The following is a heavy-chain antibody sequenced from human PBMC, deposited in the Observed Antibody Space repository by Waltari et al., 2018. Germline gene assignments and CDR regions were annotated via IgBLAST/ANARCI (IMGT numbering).Heavy chain of an antibody. CDR1: VASISSGGYY. Sequence: QVQLQESGPGLVMPSQNLSLTCSVPVASISSGGYYLSWIRQHPGKGLEWIGYIYHSGSTYYNPSLKSRVTISVDRSKNQFSLKLSSVTAADTAVYYCARASGWLRLGEDLKGMDVWGQGP. D-gene: IGHD5-12*01. CDR2: IYHSGST. J-gene: IGHJ6*02. V-gene: IGHV4-30-2*01. CDR3: ARASGWLRLGEDLKGMDV.